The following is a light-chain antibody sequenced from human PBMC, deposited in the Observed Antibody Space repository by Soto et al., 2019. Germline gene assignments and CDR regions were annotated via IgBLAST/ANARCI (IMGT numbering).Light chain of an antibody. J-gene: IGLJ1*01. CDR1: SSDVGGYND. CDR3: SSYTSSSTPYYV. V-gene: IGLV2-14*01. CDR2: DVS. Sequence: QSVLTQPASVSGSPGQSITISCTGTSSDVGGYNDVSWYQQHPGKAPKLMLYDVSNRPSGVSNRFSGSKSGNTASLTISGLQAEDEADYYCSSYTSSSTPYYVFGTGTKSPS.